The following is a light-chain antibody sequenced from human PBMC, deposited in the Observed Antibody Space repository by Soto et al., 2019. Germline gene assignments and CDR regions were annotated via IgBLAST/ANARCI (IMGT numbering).Light chain of an antibody. CDR1: SSDVGGYDF. CDR3: TSYTRSDIGV. V-gene: IGLV2-14*01. J-gene: IGLJ3*02. Sequence: QSALTQPASVSGSPGQSIIISCTGTSSDVGGYDFVSWYQQRPGKAPKLIIYDVSNRPSGVSNRFSGSKSGNTASLTISGLQAEDEADYYCTSYTRSDIGVFGGGTQLTVL. CDR2: DVS.